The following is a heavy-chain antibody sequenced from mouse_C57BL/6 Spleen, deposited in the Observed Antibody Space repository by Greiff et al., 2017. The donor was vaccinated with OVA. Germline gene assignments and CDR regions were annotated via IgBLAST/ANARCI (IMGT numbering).Heavy chain of an antibody. CDR3: TREVTTVVDLYYFDY. CDR1: GFTFSSYA. Sequence: DVMLVESGEGLVKPGGSLKLSCAASGFTFSSYAMSWVRQTPEKRLEWVAYISSGGDYIYYADTVKGRFTISRDNARNTLYLQMSSLKSEDTAMYYCTREVTTVVDLYYFDYWGQGTTLTVSS. V-gene: IGHV5-9-1*02. CDR2: ISSGGDYI. J-gene: IGHJ2*01. D-gene: IGHD1-1*01.